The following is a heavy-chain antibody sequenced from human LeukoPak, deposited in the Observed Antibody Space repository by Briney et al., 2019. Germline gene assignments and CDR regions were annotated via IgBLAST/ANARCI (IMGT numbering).Heavy chain of an antibody. CDR2: IKPNSGGT. J-gene: IGHJ4*02. CDR3: ARAKSSDAITMIVVDQWVYYFDY. CDR1: GGTFSSYA. D-gene: IGHD3-22*01. V-gene: IGHV1-2*02. Sequence: GASVKVSCKASGGTFSSYAISWVRQAPGQGLEWMGWIKPNSGGTRSAQKFQGRVTMTRDTSISTAYMELSSLRSDDTAVYYCARAKSSDAITMIVVDQWVYYFDYWGQGTLVTVSS.